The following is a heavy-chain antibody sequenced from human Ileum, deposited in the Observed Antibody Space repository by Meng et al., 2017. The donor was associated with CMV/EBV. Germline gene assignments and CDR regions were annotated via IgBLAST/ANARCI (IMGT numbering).Heavy chain of an antibody. D-gene: IGHD2-15*01. J-gene: IGHJ4*02. CDR2: IYWDDDK. CDR3: AHTYCGGGSCYGFNY. Sequence: SGFSLSTSGVGVGWIRQPPGKALEWLALIYWDDDKRYSPSLNSRLTITKDTSKNQVVLKMNSMDPVDTATYYCAHTYCGGGSCYGFNYWGQGTLVTVSS. V-gene: IGHV2-5*02. CDR1: GFSLSTSGVG.